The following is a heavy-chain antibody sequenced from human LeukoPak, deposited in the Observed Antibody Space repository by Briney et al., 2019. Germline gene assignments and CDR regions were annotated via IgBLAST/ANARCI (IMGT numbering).Heavy chain of an antibody. J-gene: IGHJ3*02. D-gene: IGHD3-3*01. CDR3: ARGVTITIFGVVRNGDAFDI. Sequence: SVKVSCKASGGTFSSYAISWVRQAPGQGLEWMGGIIPIFGTANYAQKFQGRVTITADESTSTAYMELSSLRSEDTAVYYCARGVTITIFGVVRNGDAFDIWGQGTMVTASS. V-gene: IGHV1-69*13. CDR1: GGTFSSYA. CDR2: IIPIFGTA.